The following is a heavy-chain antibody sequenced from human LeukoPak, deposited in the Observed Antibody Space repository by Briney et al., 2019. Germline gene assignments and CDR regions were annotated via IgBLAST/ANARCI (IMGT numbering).Heavy chain of an antibody. V-gene: IGHV3-23*01. CDR2: TSGSGGST. D-gene: IGHD5-18*01. J-gene: IGHJ4*02. CDR3: AKSGGYSYVENFDY. CDR1: GFTFRSYA. Sequence: PRGSLRLSCAASGFTFRSYAMNWVRQAPGKGLEWVSGTSGSGGSTFYADSVKGRFTMSRDNSKDTLYLQINSLRAEDTAVYYCAKSGGYSYVENFDYWGQGTLVTVSS.